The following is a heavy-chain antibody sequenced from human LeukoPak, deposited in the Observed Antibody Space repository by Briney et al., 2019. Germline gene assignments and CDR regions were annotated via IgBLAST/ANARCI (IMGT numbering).Heavy chain of an antibody. CDR1: GFTLINSA. D-gene: IGHD3-10*01. J-gene: IGHJ5*02. CDR2: IIVGSGQT. Sequence: SVKVSCRASGFTLINSAVQWVRQARGQRLEWVGWIIVGSGQTRYAQKFQERVTITRDMSTSTAFPELSSLRSEDSAMYYCAAGDTLVRGVIIPFAPWGQGTLVTVSS. CDR3: AAGDTLVRGVIIPFAP. V-gene: IGHV1-58*01.